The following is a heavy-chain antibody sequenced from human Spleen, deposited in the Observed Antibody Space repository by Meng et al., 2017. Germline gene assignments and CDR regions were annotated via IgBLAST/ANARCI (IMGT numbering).Heavy chain of an antibody. V-gene: IGHV4-30-4*08. D-gene: IGHD2-15*01. CDR3: ARYLYGGSRYTNLFDA. J-gene: IGHJ5*01. CDR2: IYYTGSA. Sequence: QLQEPGPGLVKPSLTRSLPFSLSGDSFSGGDFCWSWIRQLPGKDLEWIGKIYYTGSAYYIPSLIRRVTMSVDTSTNQFSLTLRSVTAADTAVYWCARYLYGGSRYTNLFDAWGQGTLVTVSS. CDR1: GDSFSGGDFC.